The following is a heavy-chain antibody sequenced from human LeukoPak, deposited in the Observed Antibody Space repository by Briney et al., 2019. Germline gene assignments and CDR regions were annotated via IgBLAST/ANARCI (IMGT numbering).Heavy chain of an antibody. Sequence: GESLKISCKGSGYSFTSYWIGWVRQIPGKGLEWMGIIYPGDSDTRYSPSFQGQVTISADKYISTAYLQWSSLKASDTAMYYCARGTHRDYYYYYMDVWGKGTTVTVSS. V-gene: IGHV5-51*01. CDR1: GYSFTSYW. J-gene: IGHJ6*03. D-gene: IGHD3-10*01. CDR3: ARGTHRDYYYYYMDV. CDR2: IYPGDSDT.